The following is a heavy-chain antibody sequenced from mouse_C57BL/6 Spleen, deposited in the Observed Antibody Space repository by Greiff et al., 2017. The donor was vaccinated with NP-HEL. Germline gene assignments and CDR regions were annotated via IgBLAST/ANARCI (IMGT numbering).Heavy chain of an antibody. J-gene: IGHJ1*03. Sequence: VQLQQSGTELVKPGASVKLSCKASGYTFTSYWMHWVKQRPGQGLEWIGNINPSNGGTNYNEKFKSKATLTVDKSSSTAYMQLSGLTSEDSAVYYCARSRGDYDWYFDVWGTGTTVTVSS. V-gene: IGHV1-53*01. CDR1: GYTFTSYW. D-gene: IGHD2-4*01. CDR3: ARSRGDYDWYFDV. CDR2: INPSNGGT.